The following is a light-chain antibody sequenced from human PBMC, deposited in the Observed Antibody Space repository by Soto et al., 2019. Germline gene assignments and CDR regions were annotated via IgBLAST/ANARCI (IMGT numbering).Light chain of an antibody. J-gene: IGKJ2*01. CDR2: GAS. Sequence: EILLTQSPGTLSLSPGERATLSCRASQSVSNSYLAWYQQKPGQAPRLLIYGASGRATGIPDRFSGSGSGTDFTLTISRLEPADFAVYYCQQYGSSPYTFGQGTKLEI. CDR3: QQYGSSPYT. V-gene: IGKV3-20*01. CDR1: QSVSNSY.